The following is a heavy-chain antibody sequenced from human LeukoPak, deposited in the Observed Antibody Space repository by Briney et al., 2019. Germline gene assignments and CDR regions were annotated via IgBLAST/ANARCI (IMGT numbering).Heavy chain of an antibody. CDR1: GFTFEDFA. D-gene: IGHD3-3*01. Sequence: PGGSLRLSCTASGFTFEDFAMHWVRQVPGKGLEWVSGISWNSGTIVYADSVRGRFTISRDNAKSSLYLQMNSLRAEDTAVYYCATLAYYDFWSGYPPVDYWGQGTLVTVSS. J-gene: IGHJ4*02. V-gene: IGHV3-9*01. CDR3: ATLAYYDFWSGYPPVDY. CDR2: ISWNSGTI.